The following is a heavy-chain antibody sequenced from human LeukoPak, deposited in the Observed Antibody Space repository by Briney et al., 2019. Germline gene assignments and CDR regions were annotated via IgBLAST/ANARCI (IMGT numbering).Heavy chain of an antibody. D-gene: IGHD1-26*01. Sequence: SETLSLTCTVSGGSISSSSYYWGWIRQPPGKGLEWIGSIYYSGSTYYNPSLKSRVTISVDTSKNQFSLKLSSVTAADTAVYYCARRGSGSYIKNDYWGQGTLVTVSS. V-gene: IGHV4-39*01. CDR3: ARRGSGSYIKNDY. CDR2: IYYSGST. CDR1: GGSISSSSYY. J-gene: IGHJ4*02.